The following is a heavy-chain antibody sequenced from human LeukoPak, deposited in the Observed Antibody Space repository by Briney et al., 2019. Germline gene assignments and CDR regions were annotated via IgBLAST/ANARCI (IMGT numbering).Heavy chain of an antibody. CDR2: IYYSGST. D-gene: IGHD2-15*01. V-gene: IGHV4-61*01. CDR1: GGSVSSGSYF. CDR3: AREAHCSGGSCYYADY. Sequence: PSETLSLTCTVSGGSVSSGSYFWSWIRQSPGKGLEWIGYIYYSGSTNYNPSLKSRVTISKDTSKNQFSLKLSSVTAADTAVYYCAREAHCSGGSCYYADYWGQGNLVTVSS. J-gene: IGHJ4*02.